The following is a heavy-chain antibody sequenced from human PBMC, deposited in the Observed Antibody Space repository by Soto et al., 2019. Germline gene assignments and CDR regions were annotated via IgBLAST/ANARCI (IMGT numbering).Heavy chain of an antibody. CDR3: VGEAFDAFED. CDR2: TRKRADSFTT. J-gene: IGHJ4*02. CDR1: GFTLSDHH. Sequence: EVQLVESGGGLVQPGGSLRLSCAASGFTLSDHHINWVRQAPGKGLEWLGRTRKRADSFTTEYASSVKGRFTISSDGAWTLVFLQMNSLKTDDTAVYYCVGEAFDAFEDWGQGTLVTVSS. D-gene: IGHD3-16*01. V-gene: IGHV3-72*01.